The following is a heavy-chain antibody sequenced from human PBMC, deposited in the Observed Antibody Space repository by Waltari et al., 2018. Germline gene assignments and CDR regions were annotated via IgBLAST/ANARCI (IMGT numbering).Heavy chain of an antibody. D-gene: IGHD3-10*01. CDR3: ARARRAGGGFDP. J-gene: IGHJ5*02. CDR2: SNPSGGST. Sequence: QVQLVQSGAEVKKPGASVKVSCKASGYTFTSYYMHWVRQAPGQGLEWMGISNPSGGSTSYAQKFQGRVTMTRDTSTSTVYMELSSLRSEDTAGYYCARARRAGGGFDPWGQGTLVTVSS. V-gene: IGHV1-46*01. CDR1: GYTFTSYY.